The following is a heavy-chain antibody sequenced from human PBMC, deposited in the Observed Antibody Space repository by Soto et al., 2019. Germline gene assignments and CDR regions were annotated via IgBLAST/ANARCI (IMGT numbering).Heavy chain of an antibody. CDR3: AKTQTFNGYYGGFDA. CDR1: GFSFAGYA. D-gene: IGHD3-3*01. J-gene: IGHJ5*02. V-gene: IGHV3-23*01. CDR2: ISGGGGST. Sequence: EVQLWESGGGFVQPGGSLRLSCAATGFSFAGYALTWVRQAPGKGLEWLSAISGGGGSTYYSDSVRGRFYISRDVSGNMIYLQLNRLTAGDTATCYCAKTQTFNGYYGGFDAWGQGTRVTVSS.